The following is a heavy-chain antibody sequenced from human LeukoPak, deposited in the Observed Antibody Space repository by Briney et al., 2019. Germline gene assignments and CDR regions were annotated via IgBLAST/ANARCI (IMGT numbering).Heavy chain of an antibody. CDR2: ITPFNGNT. CDR1: GYTFTYRY. J-gene: IGHJ4*02. D-gene: IGHD2-15*01. Sequence: SVKVSCKASGYTFTYRYLHWVRQAPGQALEWMGWITPFNGNTNYAQKFQDRVTITRDRSMSTAYMELSSLRSEDTAMYYCARSALMRGDSHFGYWGQGTLVTISS. V-gene: IGHV1-45*02. CDR3: ARSALMRGDSHFGY.